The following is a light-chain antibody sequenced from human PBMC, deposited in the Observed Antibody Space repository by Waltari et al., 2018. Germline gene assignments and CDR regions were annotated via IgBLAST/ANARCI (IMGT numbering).Light chain of an antibody. CDR3: QAWDSSTAV. V-gene: IGLV3-1*01. CDR1: KLGDKY. CDR2: QDN. Sequence: SYELTQPPSVSVSPGQTASITCSGDKLGDKYACWYQQKPGQSPVLVIYQDNKRPSGIPERFSGSNSGNTATLTISGTHAMDEADYFCQAWDSSTAVFGGGTKLTVL. J-gene: IGLJ2*01.